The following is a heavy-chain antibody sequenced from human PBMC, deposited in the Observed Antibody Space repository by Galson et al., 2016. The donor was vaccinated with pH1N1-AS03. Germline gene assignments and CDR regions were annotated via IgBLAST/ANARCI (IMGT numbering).Heavy chain of an antibody. CDR1: GFTFDAYA. Sequence: SLRLSCAGSGFTFDAYAMHWVRRGPGKGLEWVSGIDRNSGTIGYTDSVKGRFTISRDNAKNSLYLEMNSLRAEDTALYYCAKSPGYCSAGSCSDQGYFDYWGQGTLVTVS. D-gene: IGHD2-15*01. V-gene: IGHV3-9*01. CDR2: IDRNSGTI. J-gene: IGHJ4*02. CDR3: AKSPGYCSAGSCSDQGYFDY.